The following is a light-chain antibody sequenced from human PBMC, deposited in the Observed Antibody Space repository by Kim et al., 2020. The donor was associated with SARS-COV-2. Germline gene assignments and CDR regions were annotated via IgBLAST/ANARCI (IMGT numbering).Light chain of an antibody. CDR1: QSVSSIY. J-gene: IGKJ1*01. Sequence: SPGERATLTCRASQSVSSIYLAWYQQKPGQAPRLLIYGASSRATGIPDRFSGSGSGTDFTLTISRLEPEDFAVYYCQQYGSSPRTFGQETKVDIK. CDR3: QQYGSSPRT. CDR2: GAS. V-gene: IGKV3-20*01.